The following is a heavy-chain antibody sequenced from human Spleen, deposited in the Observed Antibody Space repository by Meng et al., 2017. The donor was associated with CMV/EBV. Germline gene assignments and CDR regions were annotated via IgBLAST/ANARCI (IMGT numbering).Heavy chain of an antibody. Sequence: SETLSLTCTVSGGSISSSSYYWGWIRQPPGKGLEWIGSIYYSGSTYYNPSLKSRVTISVDTSKNQFSLKLSSVTAADTAVYYCARQRRYYNWFDPWGQGTLVTVS. D-gene: IGHD2-15*01. J-gene: IGHJ5*02. CDR1: GGSISSSSYY. V-gene: IGHV4-39*01. CDR3: ARQRRYYNWFDP. CDR2: IYYSGST.